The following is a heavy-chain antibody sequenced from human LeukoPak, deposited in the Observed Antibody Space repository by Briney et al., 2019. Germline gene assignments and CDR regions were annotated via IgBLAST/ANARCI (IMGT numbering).Heavy chain of an antibody. D-gene: IGHD4-17*01. CDR2: INPSGGSN. J-gene: IGHJ3*02. V-gene: IGHV1-46*01. CDR1: GYTFTSYY. CDR3: ASDYGDNASGAFDI. Sequence: ASVKVSCKASGYTFTSYYMHWVRQAPGQGLEWMGIINPSGGSNSYAHQFQRRVTMTRDITTRTVYMELSRLSSEDTAVYYCASDYGDNASGAFDIWGQGTMVTVSS.